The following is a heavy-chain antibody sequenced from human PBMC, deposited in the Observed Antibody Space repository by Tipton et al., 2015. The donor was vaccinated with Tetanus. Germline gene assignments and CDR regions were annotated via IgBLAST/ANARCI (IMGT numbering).Heavy chain of an antibody. Sequence: TLSLTCTVSGGSVRSGSYYWNWIRQPPGKGLERIGSLDYSGNTYYDSSLMSRVTISVDTSKNQFSLRLNSVTAVDTAVCYCAKSDRVTRTSWYFHDWGQGTLVTVSS. CDR3: AKSDRVTRTSWYFHD. CDR1: GGSVRSGSYY. CDR2: LDYSGNT. V-gene: IGHV4-39*01. J-gene: IGHJ4*02. D-gene: IGHD2-2*01.